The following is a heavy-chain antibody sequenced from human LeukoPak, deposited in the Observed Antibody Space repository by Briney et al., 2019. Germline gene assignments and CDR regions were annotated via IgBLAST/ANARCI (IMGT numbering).Heavy chain of an antibody. CDR2: IYYNGNT. D-gene: IGHD5-18*01. CDR3: AKTYRARGYTYGYFDY. J-gene: IGHJ4*02. V-gene: IGHV4-39*01. Sequence: TSETLSLTCTVSGVSVSSSDYYWGWIRQPPGKGLEWIGNIYYNGNTYYNPYLKNRVTISVDTSKNPFSLTLSSVTATDTAIYYCAKTYRARGYTYGYFDYWGQVSLVTVSS. CDR1: GVSVSSSDYY.